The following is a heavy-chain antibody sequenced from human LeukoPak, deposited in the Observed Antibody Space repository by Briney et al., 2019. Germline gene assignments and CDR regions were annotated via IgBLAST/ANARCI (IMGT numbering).Heavy chain of an antibody. J-gene: IGHJ6*03. V-gene: IGHV3-74*01. CDR3: AKLGGVYNWDYAGLNYMDV. CDR1: GFTFNRYW. D-gene: IGHD1-7*01. Sequence: PGGSLRLSCAASGFTFNRYWMHWVRQAPGKGLVWVSRINTDGRSTSCADFVKGRFTISRDNAKNTLYLQMNSLRAEDTAVYYCAKLGGVYNWDYAGLNYMDVWGKGTTVTVSS. CDR2: INTDGRST.